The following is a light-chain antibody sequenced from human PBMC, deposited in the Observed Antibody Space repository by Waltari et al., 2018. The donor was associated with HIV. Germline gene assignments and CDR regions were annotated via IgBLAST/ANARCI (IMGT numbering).Light chain of an antibody. CDR3: QQSHTVPLT. Sequence: DIQMSQSPPSLSASVGDRVAITCRASQPIDSDLNWYQQKPGTSPKLLVFGVSNLHSGVPSRFSGSGSGSAFTLTINSLRPEDFATYYCQQSHTVPLTFGPGTKVEIK. CDR1: QPIDSD. CDR2: GVS. V-gene: IGKV1-39*01. J-gene: IGKJ3*01.